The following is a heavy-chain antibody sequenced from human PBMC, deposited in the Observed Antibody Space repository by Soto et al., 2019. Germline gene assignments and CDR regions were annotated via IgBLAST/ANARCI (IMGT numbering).Heavy chain of an antibody. CDR2: INPGYPAGRST. Sequence: ASVKVSCKASGYTLTTFFMHLVRQAPGQGLEWMGVINPGYPAGRSTTYAQKFQGRVTMTTDTSTSTVYMELSRLRSDDTAVYYCARESIVARPTNATDVWGQATRATVSS. CDR1: GYTLTTFF. D-gene: IGHD2-15*01. J-gene: IGHJ6*02. V-gene: IGHV1-46*01. CDR3: ARESIVARPTNATDV.